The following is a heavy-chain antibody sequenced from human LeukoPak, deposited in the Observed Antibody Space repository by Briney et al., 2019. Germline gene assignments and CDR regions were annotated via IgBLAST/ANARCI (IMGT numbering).Heavy chain of an antibody. V-gene: IGHV4-39*07. J-gene: IGHJ4*02. CDR1: GVSISSSNSY. Sequence: SETLSLTCTVSGVSISSSNSYWGWIRQPPGKGLEWIGSIYYSGNTYYNPSLKSRVTISVDTSKNQFSLKLSSVTAADTAVYCARLTSRVAYFDYWGQGTLVTVSS. CDR2: IYYSGNT. D-gene: IGHD3-16*01. CDR3: ARLTSRVAYFDY.